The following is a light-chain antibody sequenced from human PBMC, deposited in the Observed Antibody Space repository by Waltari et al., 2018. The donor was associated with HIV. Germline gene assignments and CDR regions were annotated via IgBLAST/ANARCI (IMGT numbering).Light chain of an antibody. CDR1: QSVSSTY. CDR3: QQLCTSLLLT. CDR2: GAS. Sequence: EIVLTPSPGPLSLSLEERATLSCRASQSVSSTYLAWYQQKPGQAPRLLINGASSRATGIPDRLSGSGSGTAFTLTISRLEPEDFTAYYCQQLCTSLLLTFGGGTKVEIK. V-gene: IGKV3-20*01. J-gene: IGKJ4*01.